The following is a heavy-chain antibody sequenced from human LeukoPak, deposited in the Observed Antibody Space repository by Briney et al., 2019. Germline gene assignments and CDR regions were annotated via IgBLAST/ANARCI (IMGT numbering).Heavy chain of an antibody. CDR3: AREGGCTTGSCYYFDS. Sequence: SETLSLTCTVSDDSIHTVLYYWSWVRQPAGKGLEWLGRLYGSGNINYNPSLQSRLTMSLDTSKNRFSLQLSSVTAADTAVYFCAREGGCTTGSCYYFDSWGLGTLVTVSS. CDR2: LYGSGNI. J-gene: IGHJ4*02. CDR1: DDSIHTVLYY. V-gene: IGHV4-61*02. D-gene: IGHD2-8*01.